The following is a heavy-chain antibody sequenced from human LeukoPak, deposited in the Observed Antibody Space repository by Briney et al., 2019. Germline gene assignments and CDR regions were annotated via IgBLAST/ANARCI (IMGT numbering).Heavy chain of an antibody. CDR1: GFSLSSSGVG. CDR2: IYWNDDK. CDR3: GRLIRFAESYNWFDP. V-gene: IGHV2-5*01. J-gene: IGHJ5*02. Sequence: SGPTLVKPTQPLPLTCTFSGFSLSSSGVGVGWIRQPPGKALEWLALIYWNDDKRYSSTLKSRLTITKDTSKNQVVLTMTNMDPVDTATYYCGRLIRFAESYNWFDPWGQGTLVTVSS. D-gene: IGHD3-10*01.